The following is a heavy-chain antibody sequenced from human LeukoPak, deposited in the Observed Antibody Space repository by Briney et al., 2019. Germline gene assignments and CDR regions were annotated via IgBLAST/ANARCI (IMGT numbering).Heavy chain of an antibody. Sequence: GASVKVSCKASGYTFTGYDINWVRQATGQGLEWMGWMNPNSGNTGYAQKFQGRVTITRNTSISTAYMELSSLRSEDTAVYYCARAGLARAWYYYYYMDVWGKGTTVTVSS. J-gene: IGHJ6*03. V-gene: IGHV1-8*03. CDR2: MNPNSGNT. D-gene: IGHD3-22*01. CDR1: GYTFTGYD. CDR3: ARAGLARAWYYYYYMDV.